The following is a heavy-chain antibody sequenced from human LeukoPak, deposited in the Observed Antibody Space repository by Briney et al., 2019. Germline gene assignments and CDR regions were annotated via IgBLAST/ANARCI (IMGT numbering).Heavy chain of an antibody. CDR1: GFTFSSYE. V-gene: IGHV3-48*03. Sequence: GGSLRLSCAASGFTFSSYEMNWVRQAPGKGLEWLSHITGSGSTIYYADSVKGRFTISRDNAKNSLYLQMNSLRAEDTAVYYCARSAVTAVWGQGTLGTVSS. J-gene: IGHJ4*02. CDR3: ARSAVTAV. CDR2: ITGSGSTI. D-gene: IGHD4-17*01.